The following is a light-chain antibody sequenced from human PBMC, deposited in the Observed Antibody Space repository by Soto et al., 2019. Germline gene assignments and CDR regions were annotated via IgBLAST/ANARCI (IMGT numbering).Light chain of an antibody. V-gene: IGKV1-9*01. Sequence: DIQLTQSPSFLSASVGDRVTITCRASQGISSYLAWYQQKPGKAPKLLIYAASTLQSGVPSRFSGSGSGTEFNTTNSSLQPEDFATYYCQQLNSYPPTFGGGTKVEIK. CDR3: QQLNSYPPT. CDR1: QGISSY. CDR2: AAS. J-gene: IGKJ4*01.